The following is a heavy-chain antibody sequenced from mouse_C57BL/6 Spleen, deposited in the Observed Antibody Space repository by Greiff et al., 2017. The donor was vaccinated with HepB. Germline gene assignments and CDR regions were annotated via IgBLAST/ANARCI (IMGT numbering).Heavy chain of an antibody. CDR2: ILPGSGST. D-gene: IGHD1-1*01. CDR1: GYTFTGYW. Sequence: QVQLQQSGAELMKPGASVKLSCKATGYTFTGYWIEWVKQRPGHGLEWIGEILPGSGSTNYNEKFKGKATFTADTSSNTAYMQLSSLTTEDSAIYYCARRGVYYGSSYLYWYFDVWGTGTTVTVSS. CDR3: ARRGVYYGSSYLYWYFDV. J-gene: IGHJ1*03. V-gene: IGHV1-9*01.